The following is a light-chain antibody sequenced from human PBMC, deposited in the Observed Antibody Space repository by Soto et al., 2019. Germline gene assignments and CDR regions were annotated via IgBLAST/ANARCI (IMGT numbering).Light chain of an antibody. J-gene: IGKJ1*01. Sequence: IQMTQSPSSLSASVGDRVTITCRASQGIGNYLAWFQQRPGKAPKSLIYAASNLKSGVPSKFSRGGCRADFTLTISSLQPEDCVSYYCQQYNTYPCTFGQGTKVDIK. CDR3: QQYNTYPCT. V-gene: IGKV1-16*02. CDR2: AAS. CDR1: QGIGNY.